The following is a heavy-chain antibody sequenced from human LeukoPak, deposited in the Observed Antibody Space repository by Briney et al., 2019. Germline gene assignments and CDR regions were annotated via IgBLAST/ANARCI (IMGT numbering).Heavy chain of an antibody. D-gene: IGHD3-3*01. V-gene: IGHV4-34*01. CDR1: GGSFSGYY. J-gene: IGHJ4*02. CDR2: INHSGST. CDR3: ARGRKDVLRFLEWLLVYYFDY. Sequence: SETLSLTCAVYGGSFSGYYWSWIRQPPGKGLEWIGEINHSGSTNYNPSLKSRVTISVDTSKNQFSLKLSSVTAADTAVYYCARGRKDVLRFLEWLLVYYFDYWGQGTLVTVSS.